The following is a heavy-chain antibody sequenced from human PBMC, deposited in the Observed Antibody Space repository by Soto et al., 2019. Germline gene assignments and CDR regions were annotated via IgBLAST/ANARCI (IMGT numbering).Heavy chain of an antibody. Sequence: QVQFVQSGPALKRPGASMKVSCKASGYTFTSYGISWVRQAPGQGLEWMAWISPLKGRTQYSQKAQGRVTLSTDTSSNTAYREMTTLRVDDTAVYYCAMDYGDRPEYFKHCGQGTMVTVS. CDR3: AMDYGDRPEYFKH. V-gene: IGHV1-18*04. CDR2: ISPLKGRT. CDR1: GYTFTSYG. J-gene: IGHJ1*01. D-gene: IGHD4-17*01.